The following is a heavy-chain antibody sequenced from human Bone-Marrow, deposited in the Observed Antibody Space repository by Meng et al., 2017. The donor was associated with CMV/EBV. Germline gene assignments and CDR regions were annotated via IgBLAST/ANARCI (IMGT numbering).Heavy chain of an antibody. D-gene: IGHD2-15*01. V-gene: IGHV3-30*04. CDR1: GFTFSSYA. CDR2: ISYDGSNK. J-gene: IGHJ5*02. Sequence: GGSLRLSCAASGFTFSSYAMHWVRQAPGKGLEWVAVISYDGSNKYYADSVKGRFTISRDNSKNTLYLQMNSLRAEDTAVYYCARLGYCSGGSCLPPWGQGTLVTVSS. CDR3: ARLGYCSGGSCLPP.